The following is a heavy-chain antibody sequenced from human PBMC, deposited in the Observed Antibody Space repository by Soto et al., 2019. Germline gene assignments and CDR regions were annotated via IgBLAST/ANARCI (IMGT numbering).Heavy chain of an antibody. Sequence: GGSLRLSCAASGFTFSGQYMTWIRQAPGKGLEWVSKISSDATLTYYADSVKGRFTVSRDNAKKALYLQMNSLRAEDTAIYYCATDPYYYASGFWGQGTLVTVSS. D-gene: IGHD3-10*01. V-gene: IGHV3-11*01. CDR2: ISSDATLT. CDR1: GFTFSGQY. CDR3: ATDPYYYASGF. J-gene: IGHJ4*02.